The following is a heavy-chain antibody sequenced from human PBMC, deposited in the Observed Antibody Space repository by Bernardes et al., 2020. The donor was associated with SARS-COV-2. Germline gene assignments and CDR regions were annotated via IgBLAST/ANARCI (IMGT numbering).Heavy chain of an antibody. CDR2: VHYSAMT. D-gene: IGHD3-16*02. V-gene: IGHV4-39*01. Sequence: SETLSLTCIVSGGSMSSNIFWWDWIRQPPGKGLEWIGTVHYSAMTEYNPSLKSRVTMSVDTSKNEFSLKMTSVTAADTAKYYCARHRVERLRLGDLSFKLNWLDPWGPGTLVTVSS. CDR3: ARHRVERLRLGDLSFKLNWLDP. CDR1: GGSMSSNIFW. J-gene: IGHJ5*02.